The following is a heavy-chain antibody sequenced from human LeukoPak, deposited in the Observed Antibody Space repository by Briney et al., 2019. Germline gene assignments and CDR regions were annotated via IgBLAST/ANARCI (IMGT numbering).Heavy chain of an antibody. Sequence: PSETLSLTCAVYGGSFSGYYWSWIRQPPGKGLEWIGEINHSGSTNYNPSLKSRVTISVDTSKNQFSLKLSSVTAADTAVYYCARGGGSGWYYYFDYWGQGTLVTVSS. CDR3: ARGGGSGWYYYFDY. V-gene: IGHV4-34*01. CDR2: INHSGST. D-gene: IGHD6-19*01. CDR1: GGSFSGYY. J-gene: IGHJ4*02.